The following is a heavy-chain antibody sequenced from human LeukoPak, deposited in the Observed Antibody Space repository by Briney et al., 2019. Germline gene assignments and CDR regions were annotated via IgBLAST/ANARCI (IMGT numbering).Heavy chain of an antibody. V-gene: IGHV3-38-3*01. J-gene: IGHJ5*02. CDR2: ISGGST. Sequence: GGSLRLSCAASGFTLSNYWMSWVRQAPGKGLEWVSSISGGSTYYADSRKGRFTISRDNSKNTLHLQMNSLRAEDTAVCRIAAAGKGWFDPWGQGTLVTVSS. CDR3: AAAGKGWFDP. D-gene: IGHD6-13*01. CDR1: GFTLSNYW.